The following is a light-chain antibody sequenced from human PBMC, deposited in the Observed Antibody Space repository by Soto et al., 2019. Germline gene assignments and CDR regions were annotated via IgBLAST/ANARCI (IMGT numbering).Light chain of an antibody. V-gene: IGLV1-47*01. CDR2: RNN. J-gene: IGLJ2*01. CDR3: AAWDVSQSGLV. Sequence: QSVLTQPPSASGTPGQRVTISCSGSSSNIGSNYVYWYQQLPGTAPKLLIYRNNQRPSGVPDRFSGSKSGTSASLAIGGLPSEDEADYYCAAWDVSQSGLVFGRGTKLTVL. CDR1: SSNIGSNY.